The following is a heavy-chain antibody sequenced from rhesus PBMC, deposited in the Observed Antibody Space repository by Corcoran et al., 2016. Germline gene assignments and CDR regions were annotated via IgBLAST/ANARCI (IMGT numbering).Heavy chain of an antibody. V-gene: IGHV4-80*01. CDR2: INEMTGTT. J-gene: IGHJ2*01. CDR1: GGSFSSYW. Sequence: QVQLQESGPGLVKPSETLSLTCAVSGGSFSSYWWSWIRQPPGKGLEWIGEINEMTGTTNSTPSLKSRVTISKDASKTQFSLKLSSVPAADTAVYYCARNPKFDLWGPGTPITISS. CDR3: ARNPKFDL.